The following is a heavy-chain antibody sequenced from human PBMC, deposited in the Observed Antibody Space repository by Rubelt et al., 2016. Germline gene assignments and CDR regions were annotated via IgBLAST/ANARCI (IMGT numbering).Heavy chain of an antibody. D-gene: IGHD6-19*01. CDR1: GFSLSASGVG. J-gene: IGHJ4*02. CDR3: AHTSGYSSGWNHYYFDY. V-gene: IGHV2-5*02. CDR2: IFWDDDN. Sequence: QITLKASGPPLVKPTQTLTLTCTFSGFSLSASGVGVGWIRQPPGKALEWLALIFWDDDNRYRPSLKNRLTITKDPSKHLVVLEMTNSDPVDTATYYCAHTSGYSSGWNHYYFDYWGQGTLVTVSS.